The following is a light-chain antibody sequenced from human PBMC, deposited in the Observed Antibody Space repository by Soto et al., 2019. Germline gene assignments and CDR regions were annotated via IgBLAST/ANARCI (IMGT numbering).Light chain of an antibody. V-gene: IGKV3-15*01. J-gene: IGKJ4*01. CDR2: GAF. CDR1: QSVSFH. CDR3: QQYKNWPPLT. Sequence: EIVMTQSPATLSVSPGETATLSCRASQSVSFHLAWYQQKPGQGPRLLIYGAFTRATGIPARFSGSGSGTDFNLTISSLQSEDFALYYCQQYKNWPPLTFGGGTKVEIK.